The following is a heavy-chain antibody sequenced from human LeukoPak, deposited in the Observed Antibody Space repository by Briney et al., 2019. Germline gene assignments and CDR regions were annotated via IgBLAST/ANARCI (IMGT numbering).Heavy chain of an antibody. V-gene: IGHV3-23*01. D-gene: IGHD3-22*01. J-gene: IGHJ5*02. CDR1: GFTFSSYA. CDR2: ISGSGGST. Sequence: PGGSLRLSCAASGFTFSSYAMSWVRQAPGKGLEWVSAISGSGGSTYYAASVKGRFTISRDNSKNTLYLQMNSLRAEDTAVYYCAKDRGINYYDSSGYYRWGQGTLVTVSS. CDR3: AKDRGINYYDSSGYYR.